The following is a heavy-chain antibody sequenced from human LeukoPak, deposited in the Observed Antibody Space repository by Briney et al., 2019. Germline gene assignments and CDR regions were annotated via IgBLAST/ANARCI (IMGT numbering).Heavy chain of an antibody. D-gene: IGHD5-12*01. CDR1: GFTLSSYA. CDR2: ISVSGNT. V-gene: IGHV3-23*01. J-gene: IGHJ3*02. CDR3: VKDRTPYSGYDPEAFDI. Sequence: PGGSLRLSCAASGFTLSSYAMSWVRQGPGKGLEWVSAISVSGNTYHADSVKGRFTISRDSYKNTLYLQMNSLRAEDAALYYCVKDRTPYSGYDPEAFDIWGQGTMVIVSS.